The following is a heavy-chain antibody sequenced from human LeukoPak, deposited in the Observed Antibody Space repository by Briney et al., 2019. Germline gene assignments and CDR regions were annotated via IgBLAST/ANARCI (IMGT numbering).Heavy chain of an antibody. CDR1: GGTFSSYA. CDR3: ARAPYSSGYYSLFDD. J-gene: IGHJ4*02. D-gene: IGHD3-22*01. CDR2: IIPIFGTA. V-gene: IGHV1-69*05. Sequence: GASVKISCKASGGTFSSYAISWVRQAPGQGLEWMGRIIPIFGTANYAQKFQGRVTITTDESTSTAYMELSSLRSEDTAVYYCARAPYSSGYYSLFDDWGQGTLVTVSS.